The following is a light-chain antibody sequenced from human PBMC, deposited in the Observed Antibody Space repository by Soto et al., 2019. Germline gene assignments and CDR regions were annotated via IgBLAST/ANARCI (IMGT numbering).Light chain of an antibody. J-gene: IGLJ1*01. CDR2: XXX. Sequence: QSVLTQPASVSGSPGQSITISCTGTSSDVGGYNSVSWYQQHPGKVPKIMIYXXXXXXXXXXXXXXGSKSGNTASLTISGXQAEXEADYYCSSYTSIPALVFGTGTKVTVL. V-gene: IGLV2-14*01. CDR1: SSDVGGYNS. CDR3: SSYTSIPALV.